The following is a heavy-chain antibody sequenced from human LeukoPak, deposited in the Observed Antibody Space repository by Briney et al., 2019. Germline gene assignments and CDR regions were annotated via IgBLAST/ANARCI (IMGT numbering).Heavy chain of an antibody. CDR3: ARHWCTSTSCYSFFDY. D-gene: IGHD2-2*01. J-gene: IGHJ4*02. V-gene: IGHV4-39*01. Sequence: SETLSLTCTVSGGSISSSSYYWGWIRQPPGKCLEWIGSINYSGSTYYNPSLKGRVTISVDTSKNQFSLKLSSVTATDTTVYYCARHWCTSTSCYSFFDYWGQGTLVTVSS. CDR2: INYSGST. CDR1: GGSISSSSYY.